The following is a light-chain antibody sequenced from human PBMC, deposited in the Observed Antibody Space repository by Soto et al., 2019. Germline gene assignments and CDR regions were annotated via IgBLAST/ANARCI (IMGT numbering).Light chain of an antibody. V-gene: IGKV3-15*01. Sequence: EIVMTQSPATLSVSPGERATISCRASQSVSNDLAWYQQKPGKAPRVLVYGASTTATGVPARFSGSGSGTEFTLTISSLQSEDFAVYYCQQYNNWYSFSQGTKLEIK. CDR2: GAS. J-gene: IGKJ2*03. CDR3: QQYNNWYS. CDR1: QSVSND.